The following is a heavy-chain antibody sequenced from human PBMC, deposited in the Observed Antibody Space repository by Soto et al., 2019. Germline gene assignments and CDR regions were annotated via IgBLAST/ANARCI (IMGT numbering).Heavy chain of an antibody. CDR3: ERAKGGRLRGSLFDY. CDR1: GFTVSSNY. V-gene: IGHV3-66*01. J-gene: IGHJ4*02. D-gene: IGHD3-16*01. CDR2: IYSGGST. Sequence: VGSLRLSCAASGFTVSSNYMSWVRQAPGKGLEWVSVIYSGGSTYYADSVKGRFTISRDNSKNTLYLQMNSLRAEDTAVYYCERAKGGRLRGSLFDYWGQGTLVTVSS.